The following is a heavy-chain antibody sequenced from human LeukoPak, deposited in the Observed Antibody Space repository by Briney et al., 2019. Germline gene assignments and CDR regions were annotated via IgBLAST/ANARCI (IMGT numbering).Heavy chain of an antibody. D-gene: IGHD3-10*01. J-gene: IGHJ4*02. CDR2: IIPTFGTA. V-gene: IGHV1-69*01. Sequence: SVKVSCKASGGTFSSYAISWVRQAPGQGLEWMGGIIPTFGTANYAQKFQGRVTITADESTSTAYMELSSLRSEDTAVYYCAREGGSGSYMDYYFDYWGQGTLVTVSS. CDR3: AREGGSGSYMDYYFDY. CDR1: GGTFSSYA.